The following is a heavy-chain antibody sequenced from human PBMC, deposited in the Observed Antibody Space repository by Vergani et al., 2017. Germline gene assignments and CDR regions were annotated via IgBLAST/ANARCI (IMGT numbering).Heavy chain of an antibody. J-gene: IGHJ2*01. CDR3: SEDGGIGVAGNRRGFDL. CDR1: GFTFTSSA. V-gene: IGHV1-58*02. Sequence: QMQLVQSGPEVKKPGTSVKVSCKASGFTFTSSAMQWVRQARGQRLEWIGWIVVGSGNTNYAQKFQERVTITRDMSTSTAYMEVSSLRSEDTAVYYCSEDGGIGVAGNRRGFDLWGGGTLVT. CDR2: IVVGSGNT. D-gene: IGHD6-19*01.